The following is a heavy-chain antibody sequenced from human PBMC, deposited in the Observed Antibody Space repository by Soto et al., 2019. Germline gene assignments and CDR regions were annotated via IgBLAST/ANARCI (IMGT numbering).Heavy chain of an antibody. V-gene: IGHV1-46*01. D-gene: IGHD2-15*01. Sequence: ASVKVSCKASGFSFSDYFMHWVRQAPGQGLEWMGIINPSGDSRNYAQKFQGRVTITRDTSTSTVYMDLSSLRYEDTAVYYCARDNSQHYATPSASAWFDPWGPGTQATVYS. CDR2: INPSGDSR. J-gene: IGHJ5*02. CDR3: ARDNSQHYATPSASAWFDP. CDR1: GFSFSDYF.